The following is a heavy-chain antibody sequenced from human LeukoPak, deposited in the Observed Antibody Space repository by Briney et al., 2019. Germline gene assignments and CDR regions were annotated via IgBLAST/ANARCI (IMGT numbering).Heavy chain of an antibody. CDR1: GYTFTGYY. Sequence: ASVKVSCTASGYTFTGYYMHWVRQAPGQGLEWMGLINPSSGSTNYAQKFLGRVTMTRDTSTSTVHMDLSSLRSEDTAVYYCARPGSPAAGASDFHHWGQGTLVTVSS. CDR2: INPSSGST. CDR3: ARPGSPAAGASDFHH. J-gene: IGHJ1*01. V-gene: IGHV1-46*01. D-gene: IGHD6-13*01.